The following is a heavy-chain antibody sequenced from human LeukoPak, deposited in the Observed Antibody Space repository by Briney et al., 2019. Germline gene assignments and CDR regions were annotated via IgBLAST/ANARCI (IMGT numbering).Heavy chain of an antibody. V-gene: IGHV3-74*01. CDR2: INSDGSST. D-gene: IGHD6-19*01. Sequence: GGALRLSCAASGFTFSSYWMHWVRHAPGKGLVWVSRINSDGSSTSYADSVKGRFTIPRDNAKNTLYLPMNSLRAEDTAVYYCAREVRGSGWTPMHVWGQGTTVTVS. CDR3: AREVRGSGWTPMHV. CDR1: GFTFSSYW. J-gene: IGHJ6*02.